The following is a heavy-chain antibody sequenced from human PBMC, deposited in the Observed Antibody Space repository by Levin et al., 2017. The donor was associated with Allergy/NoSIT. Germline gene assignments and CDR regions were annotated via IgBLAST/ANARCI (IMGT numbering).Heavy chain of an antibody. V-gene: IGHV4-59*13. CDR3: ARDIHRPVGGAIKRGFDNGIDI. J-gene: IGHJ6*02. CDR2: IYHLGGT. Sequence: SETLSLTCTVSGDSMNPFYWTWIRQPPGKGLEWIGQIYHLGGTKYNPSLESRVKMSIDKSRNQFSLQLTSVTEADTAVYFCARDIHRPVGGAIKRGFDNGIDIWGQGTTVTVSS. D-gene: IGHD3-16*01. CDR1: GDSMNPFY.